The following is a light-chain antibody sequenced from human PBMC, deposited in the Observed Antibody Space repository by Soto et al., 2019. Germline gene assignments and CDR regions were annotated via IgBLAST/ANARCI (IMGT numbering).Light chain of an antibody. CDR2: AAS. CDR3: QQSYSTPPYT. V-gene: IGKV1-39*01. CDR1: QSISSY. Sequence: DIQMTQSPPSLSASVGERVTITCRASQSISSYLNWYQQKPGKAPKLLIYAASSLQSGVPSRFSGSGSGTDFTLTISSLQPEDFATYYCQQSYSTPPYTFGQGTKLEIK. J-gene: IGKJ2*01.